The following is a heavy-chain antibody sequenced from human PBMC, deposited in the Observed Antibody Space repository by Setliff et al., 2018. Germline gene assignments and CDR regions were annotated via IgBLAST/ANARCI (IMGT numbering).Heavy chain of an antibody. CDR2: IYYSGST. D-gene: IGHD3-10*01. CDR3: ARHKSNGSGSYPSLYMDV. CDR1: GGSISSGNYY. Sequence: SETLSFTCRVSGGSISSGNYYWGLIRQPTGKGLEWVATIYYSGSTYSNPSLKSRLIISVDAPDNQFSVKLSSVTAADTAVYYCARHKSNGSGSYPSLYMDVWGKGIMVTVS. J-gene: IGHJ6*03. V-gene: IGHV4-39*01.